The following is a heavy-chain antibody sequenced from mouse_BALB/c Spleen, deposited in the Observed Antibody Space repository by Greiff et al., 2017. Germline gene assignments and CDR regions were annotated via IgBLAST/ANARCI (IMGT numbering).Heavy chain of an antibody. Sequence: VQLQQSGPGLVQPSQSLSITCTVSGFSLTSYGVHWVRQSPGKGLEWLGVIWSGGSTDYNAAFISRLSISKDNSKSHVFFKMNSLQANDAAIYYCASYYGSSWFAYWGQGTLVTVSA. D-gene: IGHD1-1*01. CDR1: GFSLTSYG. CDR2: IWSGGST. V-gene: IGHV2-2*02. CDR3: ASYYGSSWFAY. J-gene: IGHJ3*01.